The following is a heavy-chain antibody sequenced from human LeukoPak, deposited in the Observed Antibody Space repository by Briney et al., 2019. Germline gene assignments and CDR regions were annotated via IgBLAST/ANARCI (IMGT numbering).Heavy chain of an antibody. J-gene: IGHJ2*01. CDR3: ARVESSVAGSWYFDL. V-gene: IGHV4-39*07. CDR1: GDSINSNPYS. D-gene: IGHD6-19*01. Sequence: SETLSLTCTVSGDSINSNPYSWAWIRQPPGKGLEWIGSIYHSGSTYYNPSLKSRVTISVDTSKNQFSLKLSSVTAADTAVYYCARVESSVAGSWYFDLWGRGTLVTVSS. CDR2: IYHSGST.